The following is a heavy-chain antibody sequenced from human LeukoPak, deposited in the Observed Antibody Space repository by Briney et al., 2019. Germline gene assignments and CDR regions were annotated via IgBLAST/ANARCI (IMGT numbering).Heavy chain of an antibody. CDR3: IKDLRLDLHFDTFDI. V-gene: IGHV3-9*01. CDR1: GFTFDDYA. CDR2: ISWDGGIS. J-gene: IGHJ3*02. D-gene: IGHD1-7*01. Sequence: PGRSLRLSCAASGFTFDDYAMHWVRQTPGKGLEWVSSISWDGGISVYADSVKGRFTISRDNAKSSLYLEMNALTPEDTALYFCIKDLRLDLHFDTFDIWGQGTMVTVSS.